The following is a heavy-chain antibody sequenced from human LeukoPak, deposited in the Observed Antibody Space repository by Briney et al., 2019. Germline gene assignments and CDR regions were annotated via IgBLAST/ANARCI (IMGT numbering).Heavy chain of an antibody. CDR2: IYYSGST. CDR1: GGSISSSSYY. J-gene: IGHJ5*02. Sequence: PSETLSLTCTVSGGSISSSSYYWGWIRQPPGKGLEGIGSIYYSGSTYYNPSLKSRVAISVDTSKNQCSLKLSSVTAADTAVYYCARLRNYYDRSGYKQLWFDPWGQGTLVTVSS. CDR3: ARLRNYYDRSGYKQLWFDP. V-gene: IGHV4-39*07. D-gene: IGHD3-22*01.